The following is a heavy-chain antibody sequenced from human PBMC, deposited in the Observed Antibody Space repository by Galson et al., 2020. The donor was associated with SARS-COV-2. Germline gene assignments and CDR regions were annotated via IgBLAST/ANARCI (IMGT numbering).Heavy chain of an antibody. V-gene: IGHV3-23*01. CDR1: GFTFSSYA. CDR3: GKDENPNLMTVTTR. CDR2: ISGSGDKT. J-gene: IGHJ4*02. D-gene: IGHD4-17*01. Sequence: GGSLRLSCADSGFTFSSYAMSWVRQAPGKGLEWVSVISGSGDKTYYADSVKGRVTISRDNSKNTLYLQMNSLRVEDTAVYYCGKDENPNLMTVTTRWGQGTLVIVSS.